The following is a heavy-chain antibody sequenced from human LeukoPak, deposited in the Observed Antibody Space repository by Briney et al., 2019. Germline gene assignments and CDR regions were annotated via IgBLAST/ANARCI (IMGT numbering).Heavy chain of an antibody. Sequence: GGSLRLSCAASGFTFSNYNMNWVRQAPGKGLEWVSYISSSSSSEYYTDSVKGRFTISRDNAKNSLYLQVNSLRDEDTAVYYCARADVVPFAPSQKNWFDPWGQGTLVTVSS. CDR1: GFTFSNYN. CDR3: ARADVVPFAPSQKNWFDP. D-gene: IGHD2-2*01. J-gene: IGHJ5*02. V-gene: IGHV3-48*02. CDR2: ISSSSSSE.